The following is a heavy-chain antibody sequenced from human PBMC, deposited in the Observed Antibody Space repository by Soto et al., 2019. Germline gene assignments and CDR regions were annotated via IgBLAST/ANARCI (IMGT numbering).Heavy chain of an antibody. V-gene: IGHV4-59*08. CDR1: GGFISSYY. Sequence: SETLSLTCTVAGGFISSYYWTWIRQPPGKGLEWIGHIYYSGSTKYNPSLESRVTISVDTSKNQVSLKLSSVTAADTAVYYCARTEYNGYDRDAFDIWGQGTMVTVSS. CDR2: IYYSGST. D-gene: IGHD5-12*01. CDR3: ARTEYNGYDRDAFDI. J-gene: IGHJ3*02.